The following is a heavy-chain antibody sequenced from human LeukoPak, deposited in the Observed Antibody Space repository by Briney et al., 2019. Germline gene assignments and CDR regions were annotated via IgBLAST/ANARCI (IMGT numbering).Heavy chain of an antibody. D-gene: IGHD3-10*01. J-gene: IGHJ4*02. CDR1: GYSFTSYW. CDR3: ARLPLLWFGSNYYFDY. V-gene: IGHV5-51*01. CDR2: IYPGDSDT. Sequence: GESLKISCKGSGYSFTSYWIGWVRQMPGKGLEWMGIIYPGDSDTRYSPSFQGQVTISADKSISTAYLQWSSLKASDTAMYYCARLPLLWFGSNYYFDYWGQGTLVTVSS.